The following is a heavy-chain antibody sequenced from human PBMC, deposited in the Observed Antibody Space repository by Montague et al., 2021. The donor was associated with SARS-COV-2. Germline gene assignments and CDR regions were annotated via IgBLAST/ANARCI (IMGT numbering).Heavy chain of an antibody. D-gene: IGHD1-26*01. Sequence: RLSCAASGFTFSSYAMHWVRQAPGKGLEWVAVISYDGSNKYYADSVKGRFTIPRDNSKNTLYLQMNSLRAEDTAVYYCARAYSGSYLSAFDIWGQGTMVTVSS. CDR2: ISYDGSNK. V-gene: IGHV3-30*04. CDR3: ARAYSGSYLSAFDI. CDR1: GFTFSSYA. J-gene: IGHJ3*02.